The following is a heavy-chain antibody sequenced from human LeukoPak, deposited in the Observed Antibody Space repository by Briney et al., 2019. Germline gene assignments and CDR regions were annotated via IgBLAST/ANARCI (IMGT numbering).Heavy chain of an antibody. CDR1: GFTFSDHY. V-gene: IGHV3-72*01. J-gene: IGHJ2*01. D-gene: IGHD4-23*01. CDR3: TRRYGGGSLDYFDL. CDR2: IRNKPNSYTT. Sequence: GGSLRLSCAASGFTFSDHYMDWVRRAPGKGLEWVGRIRNKPNSYTTEYAASVNGRFTVSRDDSKSSLFLQMDDLKTEDTAVYYCTRRYGGGSLDYFDLWGRGTLVTVSS.